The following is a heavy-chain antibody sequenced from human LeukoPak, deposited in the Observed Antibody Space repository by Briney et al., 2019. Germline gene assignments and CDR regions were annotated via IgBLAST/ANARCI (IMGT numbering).Heavy chain of an antibody. Sequence: GGSLRLSCAAAGFTFNGYWMSWVRQAPGKGLEWVANIKQDGSEKYYVDSVKGRFTISRDNAKNSLYLQMNSLRAEDTAVYYCARDGGNYDMRWGFFDYWGQGTLVTVSS. CDR2: IKQDGSEK. CDR1: GFTFNGYW. D-gene: IGHD3-9*01. J-gene: IGHJ4*02. CDR3: ARDGGNYDMRWGFFDY. V-gene: IGHV3-7*01.